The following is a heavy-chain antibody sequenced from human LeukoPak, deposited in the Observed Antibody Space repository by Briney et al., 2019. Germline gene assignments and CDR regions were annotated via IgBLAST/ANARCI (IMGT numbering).Heavy chain of an antibody. Sequence: SQTLSLTCTVSGGSISSGGYYWSWIRQHPGTGLEWIGYIYYSGSTYYNPSLKSRVTISVDTSKNQFSLKLRSVTAADTAVYYCARLPVRLRFLEWSYFGYWGQGTLVTVSS. CDR2: IYYSGST. D-gene: IGHD3-3*01. CDR3: ARLPVRLRFLEWSYFGY. J-gene: IGHJ4*02. V-gene: IGHV4-31*03. CDR1: GGSISSGGYY.